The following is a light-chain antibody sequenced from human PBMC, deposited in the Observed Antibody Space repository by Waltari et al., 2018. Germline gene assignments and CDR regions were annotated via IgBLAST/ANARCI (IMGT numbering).Light chain of an antibody. J-gene: IGLJ2*01. CDR2: PDS. V-gene: IGLV3-1*01. Sequence: SYELTQPPSVSVSPGQTASITCSGDTLGDKYACWYQQNPGQSPVLVIYPDSKRPSGIPERFSGSNSGNTATLTISGTQAMDEADYYCQAWDSSTVVFGGGTKLTVL. CDR1: TLGDKY. CDR3: QAWDSSTVV.